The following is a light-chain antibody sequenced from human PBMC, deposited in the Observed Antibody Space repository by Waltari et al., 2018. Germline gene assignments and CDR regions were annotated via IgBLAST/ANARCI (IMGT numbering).Light chain of an antibody. V-gene: IGLV2-11*01. Sequence: QSALTQPRSVSGSPGQSVTISCTGTSSDVGNYNYVSWYQQHPGKAPKVIIYDVYKRPSGVPDRFSGTKSGNTASLTISGLQAEDGAGYYCCSYADTSTYVFGTRTQVLVL. J-gene: IGLJ1*01. CDR3: CSYADTSTYV. CDR2: DVY. CDR1: SSDVGNYNY.